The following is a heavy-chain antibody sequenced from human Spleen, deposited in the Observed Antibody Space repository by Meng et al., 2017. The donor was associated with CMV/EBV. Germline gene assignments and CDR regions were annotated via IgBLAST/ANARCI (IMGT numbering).Heavy chain of an antibody. CDR2: ISAYNGNT. V-gene: IGHV1-18*01. CDR3: ARGWGQKVVLRLSQGWLDP. CDR1: FPTYG. D-gene: IGHD2/OR15-2a*01. J-gene: IGHJ5*02. Sequence: FPTYGINWVRQAPGQGLEWMGWISAYNGNTNSAQKFQGRVVMTTDTSTNTAYMELRSLRSDDTAVYYCARGWGQKVVLRLSQGWLDPWGQGTLVTVSS.